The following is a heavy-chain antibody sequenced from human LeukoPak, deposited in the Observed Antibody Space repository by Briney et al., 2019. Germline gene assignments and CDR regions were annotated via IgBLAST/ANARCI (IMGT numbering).Heavy chain of an antibody. V-gene: IGHV3-23*01. CDR3: AKGRGGYYYGSGSSWFDP. CDR1: GFTFSSYG. J-gene: IGHJ5*02. CDR2: ISGSSITT. D-gene: IGHD3-10*01. Sequence: PGGSLRLSCAASGFTFSSYGMSWVRQAPGKGLEWVSAISGSSITTYYADSVMGRFTISRDNAKNSLYLQMNSLRAEDTALYYCAKGRGGYYYGSGSSWFDPWGQGTLVTVSS.